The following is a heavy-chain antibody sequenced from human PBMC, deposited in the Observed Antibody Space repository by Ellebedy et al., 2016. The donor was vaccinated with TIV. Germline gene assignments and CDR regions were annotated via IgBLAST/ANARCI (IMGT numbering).Heavy chain of an antibody. J-gene: IGHJ5*02. CDR3: ARYGEQQLVQTPYIWFDP. D-gene: IGHD6-13*01. V-gene: IGHV1-8*01. Sequence: ASVKVSCKASGYTFTSYDINWVRQATGQGLEWMGWMNPNSGNTGYAQKFQGRVTMTRNTSISTAYMELSSLRSEDTAVYYCARYGEQQLVQTPYIWFDPWGQGTLVTVSS. CDR2: MNPNSGNT. CDR1: GYTFTSYD.